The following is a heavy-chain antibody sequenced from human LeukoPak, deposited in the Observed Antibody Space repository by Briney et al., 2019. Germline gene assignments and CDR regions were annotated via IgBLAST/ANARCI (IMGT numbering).Heavy chain of an antibody. CDR2: ISAYNGNT. Sequence: ASVKVSCKASGYTFTSYGISWVRQAPGQGLEWMGWISAYNGNTNYAQKLQGRVTMTTDTSTSTAYMELRSLRSDDTAVYYGARGRAAAAKTYYYGMDVWGQGTTVTVSS. D-gene: IGHD6-13*01. CDR3: ARGRAAAAKTYYYGMDV. J-gene: IGHJ6*02. V-gene: IGHV1-18*01. CDR1: GYTFTSYG.